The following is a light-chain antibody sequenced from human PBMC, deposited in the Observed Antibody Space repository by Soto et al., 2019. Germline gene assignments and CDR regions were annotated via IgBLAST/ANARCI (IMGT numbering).Light chain of an antibody. Sequence: AIQLTQSPSSLSASVGDRVTITYRASQGISSALAWYQQKPGKAPKLLIYDASSLESGVPSRFSGSGSGTDFTLTISSLQPEDFATYYCQQFNSYPITFGQGTRLEIK. J-gene: IGKJ5*01. CDR1: QGISSA. CDR3: QQFNSYPIT. V-gene: IGKV1-13*02. CDR2: DAS.